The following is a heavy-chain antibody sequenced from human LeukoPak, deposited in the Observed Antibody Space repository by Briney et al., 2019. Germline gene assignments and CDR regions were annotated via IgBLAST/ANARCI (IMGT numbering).Heavy chain of an antibody. CDR1: GFTFSSYW. J-gene: IGHJ6*03. CDR3: ARGQLYYYDSSGDLYYYYMDV. CDR2: INTDGSST. V-gene: IGHV3-74*01. Sequence: GRSLRLSCAASGFTFSSYWMHWVRQAPGKGLVWVSRINTDGSSTSYADSVKGRFTISRDNAKNTLYPQMNSLRAEDTAVYYCARGQLYYYDSSGDLYYYYMDVWGKGTTVTVSS. D-gene: IGHD3-22*01.